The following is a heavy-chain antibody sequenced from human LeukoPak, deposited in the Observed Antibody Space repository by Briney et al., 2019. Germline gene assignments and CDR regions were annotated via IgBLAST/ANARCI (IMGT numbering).Heavy chain of an antibody. CDR1: GGSISSGGYY. CDR2: IYYSGST. J-gene: IGHJ4*02. CDR3: ARDSGRGYLVY. V-gene: IGHV4-31*03. Sequence: TTSETLSLTCTVSGGSISSGGYYWSWIRQHPGKGLEWIGYIYYSGSTYYNPSLKSRVTISVDTSKNQFSLKLSSVTAADTAVYYCARDSGRGYLVYWGQGTLVTVSS. D-gene: IGHD1-26*01.